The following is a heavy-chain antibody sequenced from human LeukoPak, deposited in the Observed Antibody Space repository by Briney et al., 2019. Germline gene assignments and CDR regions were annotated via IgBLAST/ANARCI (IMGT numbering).Heavy chain of an antibody. D-gene: IGHD6-19*01. CDR3: ARGSSGHDHY. CDR2: IIPIFGTA. Sequence: GASVKVSCKASGYTFTSYYMHWVRQAPGQGLEWMGGIIPIFGTANYAQKFQGRVTITTDESTSTAYMELSSLRSEDTAVYYCARGSSGHDHYWGQGTLVTVSS. J-gene: IGHJ4*02. CDR1: GYTFTSYY. V-gene: IGHV1-69*05.